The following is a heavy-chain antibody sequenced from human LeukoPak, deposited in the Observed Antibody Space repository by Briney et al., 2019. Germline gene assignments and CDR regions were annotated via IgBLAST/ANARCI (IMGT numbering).Heavy chain of an antibody. CDR2: ISYDGSNK. V-gene: IGHV3-30-3*01. Sequence: PGGSLRLSCAASGFTFSSYAMHWVRQAPGKGLEWVAVISYDGSNKYYADSVKGRFTISRDNSKNTLYLQMNSLRAEDTAVYYCARDRSGSYYPDYWGQGTLVTVSS. D-gene: IGHD1-26*01. CDR1: GFTFSSYA. J-gene: IGHJ4*02. CDR3: ARDRSGSYYPDY.